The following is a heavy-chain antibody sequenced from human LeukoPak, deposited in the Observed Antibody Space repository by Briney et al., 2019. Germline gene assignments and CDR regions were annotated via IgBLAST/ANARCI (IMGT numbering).Heavy chain of an antibody. CDR2: INPSGGST. CDR1: GYTFTSYD. CDR3: ARVGGDYVFDY. D-gene: IGHD4-17*01. Sequence: ASVKVSCKASGYTFTSYDINWVRQATGQGLEWMGIINPSGGSTSYAQKFQGRVTMTRDTSTSTVYMELSSLRSEDTAVYYCARVGGDYVFDYWGQGTLVTVSS. V-gene: IGHV1-46*01. J-gene: IGHJ4*02.